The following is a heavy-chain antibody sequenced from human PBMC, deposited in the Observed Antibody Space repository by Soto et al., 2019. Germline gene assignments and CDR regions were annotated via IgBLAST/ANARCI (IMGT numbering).Heavy chain of an antibody. V-gene: IGHV3-7*03. J-gene: IGHJ6*04. CDR1: GFTFSMYS. Sequence: DVHLVESGGGLVQPGQSLRLSCEVSGFTFSMYSMSWVRQAPGKGLAWVASIPQEGGDGHYLDSVKGRFFISRDNATNSVYLQMNSLRGEDTAIYYCARDHLILPAHDFFYGSDVWGKGATVTVSS. CDR3: ARDHLILPAHDFFYGSDV. D-gene: IGHD2-21*02. CDR2: IPQEGGDG.